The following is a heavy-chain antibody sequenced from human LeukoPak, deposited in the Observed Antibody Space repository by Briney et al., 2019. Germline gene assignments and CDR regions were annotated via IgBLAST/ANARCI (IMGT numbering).Heavy chain of an antibody. CDR3: ARSRCSSTSCYWFGP. J-gene: IGHJ5*02. CDR2: IIPSGGST. Sequence: ASVKVSCTASGYTFTSHHMHWVRQTPGQGLEWMGIIIPSGGSTSYAQKFQGRVTMTRDTSTSTVYMELSSLRSEDTAVYYCARSRCSSTSCYWFGPGGQGTLVTVSA. V-gene: IGHV1-46*01. CDR1: GYTFTSHH. D-gene: IGHD2-2*01.